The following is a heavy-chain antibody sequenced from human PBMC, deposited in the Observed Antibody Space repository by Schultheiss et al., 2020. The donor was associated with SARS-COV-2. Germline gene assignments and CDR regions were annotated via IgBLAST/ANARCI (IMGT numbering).Heavy chain of an antibody. D-gene: IGHD3-22*01. V-gene: IGHV3-9*01. CDR1: GFTFDDYA. CDR3: AKASNYYNSSGYYIDY. J-gene: IGHJ4*01. Sequence: GGSLRLSCAASGFTFDDYAMHWVRQAPGKGPEWVSGISWNSGSIGYADSVKGRFTISRDNAKNSLYLQMNSLRAEDTALYYCAKASNYYNSSGYYIDYWGQGTLVTVSS. CDR2: ISWNSGSI.